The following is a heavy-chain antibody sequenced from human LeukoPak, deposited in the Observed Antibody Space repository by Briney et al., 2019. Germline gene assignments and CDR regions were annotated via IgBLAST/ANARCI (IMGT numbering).Heavy chain of an antibody. CDR1: GYTFTGYY. CDR3: AREVSSSGWYYYYYYYMDV. D-gene: IGHD6-19*01. CDR2: INTNTGNP. V-gene: IGHV7-4-1*02. Sequence: ASVKVSCKASGYTFTGYYMNWVRQAPGQGLEWMGWINTNTGNPTYAQGFTGRFVFSLDTSVSTAYLQISSLKAEDTAVYYCAREVSSSGWYYYYYYYMDVWGKGTTVTVSS. J-gene: IGHJ6*03.